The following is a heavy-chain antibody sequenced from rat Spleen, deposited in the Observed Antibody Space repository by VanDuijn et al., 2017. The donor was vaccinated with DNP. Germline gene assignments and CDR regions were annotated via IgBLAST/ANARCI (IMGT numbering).Heavy chain of an antibody. CDR2: IIYDGSRT. J-gene: IGHJ3*01. D-gene: IGHD1-4*01. CDR1: GLTFSNYN. CDR3: ATHTFTPGITTPFAY. Sequence: EVQLVESGGDLVQPGRSLKLSCAASGLTFSNYNMAWVRQAPSKGLEWVATIIYDGSRTYYRDSVKGRFTISRDTARSTLYLQMDSLRSEDTATYYCATHTFTPGITTPFAYWGQGTLVTVSS. V-gene: IGHV5S10*01.